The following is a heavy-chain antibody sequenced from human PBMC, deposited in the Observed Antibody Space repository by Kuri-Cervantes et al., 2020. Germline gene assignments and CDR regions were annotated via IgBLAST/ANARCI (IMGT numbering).Heavy chain of an antibody. J-gene: IGHJ4*02. D-gene: IGHD6-19*01. CDR2: LSVSGATT. CDR3: AKEKGGWYY. Sequence: GSLKISCAASGFTFSSYSMNWVRQAPGKGLQWVSTLSVSGATTYYADSVKGRFTISRDNSKNTLYLQMNSLRAEDTALYYCAKEKGGWYYWGQGTLVTVSS. CDR1: GFTFSSYS. V-gene: IGHV3-23*01.